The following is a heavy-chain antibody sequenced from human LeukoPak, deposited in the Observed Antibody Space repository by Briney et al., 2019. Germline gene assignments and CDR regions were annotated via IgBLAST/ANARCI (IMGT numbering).Heavy chain of an antibody. J-gene: IGHJ4*02. CDR2: ISYDGRNK. Sequence: PGGSLRLSCAASGFTFSTYAMHGVRQAPGKGLEWVAVISYDGRNKYYADSVKGRFTISRDISKNTLYLQMNSLRAEDTAVYYCARGNYPTGYYTPRFDYRGQGTLVTVSS. CDR1: GFTFSTYA. D-gene: IGHD3/OR15-3a*01. V-gene: IGHV3-30*04. CDR3: ARGNYPTGYYTPRFDY.